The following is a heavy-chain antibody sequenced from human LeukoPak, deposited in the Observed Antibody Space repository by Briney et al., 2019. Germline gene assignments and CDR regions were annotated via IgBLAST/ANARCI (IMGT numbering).Heavy chain of an antibody. CDR3: AKDRPNFHENSGHYYRRDGDS. D-gene: IGHD3-22*01. CDR2: MCGTAGCT. Sequence: PGGSLRLSCQASGFTFYMHAMSWVRQAPRKGLEWVASMCGTAGCTFYPDSVKGRFTISRDSSKNVLYLRMNSLTAEDTAIYYCAKDRPNFHENSGHYYRRDGDSWGQGTLVTVSS. V-gene: IGHV3-23*01. J-gene: IGHJ5*01. CDR1: GFTFYMHA.